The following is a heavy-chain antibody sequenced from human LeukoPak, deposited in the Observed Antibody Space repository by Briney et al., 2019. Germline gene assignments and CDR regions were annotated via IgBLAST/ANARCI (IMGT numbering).Heavy chain of an antibody. J-gene: IGHJ4*02. V-gene: IGHV5-51*01. CDR3: ARQDYSSSAGDY. CDR1: GYSFTSFW. D-gene: IGHD4-11*01. CDR2: IYPGDSDT. Sequence: GESLKISCKGSGYSFTSFWIAWVRQMPGKGLEWMGIIYPGDSDTRYSPSFQGQVTTSVDKSISTAYLQWSSLKASDTAMYYCARQDYSSSAGDYWGQGTLVTVSS.